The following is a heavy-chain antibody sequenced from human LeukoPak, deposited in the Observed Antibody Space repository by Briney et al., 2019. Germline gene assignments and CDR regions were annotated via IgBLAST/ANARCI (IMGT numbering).Heavy chain of an antibody. CDR3: AKSLSSGWASYYFGH. CDR2: ISYDGSNT. Sequence: PGGSLRLSCAASGFAFSTYYIHWVRRPPGKGLEWVAVISYDGSNTYYADSVKGRFTISRDNSKNTLYLQMSSLRPEDTAVYYCAKSLSSGWASYYFGHWGQGTPVTVSS. V-gene: IGHV3-30*18. D-gene: IGHD6-19*01. CDR1: GFAFSTYY. J-gene: IGHJ4*02.